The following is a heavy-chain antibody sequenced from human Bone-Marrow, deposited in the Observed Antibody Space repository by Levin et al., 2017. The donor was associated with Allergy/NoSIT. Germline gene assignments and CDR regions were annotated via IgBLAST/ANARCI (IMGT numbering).Heavy chain of an antibody. CDR3: AKDVGRGHSDGVYYYYGMDV. V-gene: IGHV3-9*01. CDR1: GFTFDDYA. J-gene: IGHJ6*02. CDR2: VNWNSDSV. D-gene: IGHD5-18*01. Sequence: PGGSLRLSCAASGFTFDDYAMHWVRQGPGKGLEWVSGVNWNSDSVTYADSVKGRFTVSRDSAQNSLYLQMDSLRAEDTALYYCAKDVGRGHSDGVYYYYGMDVWGQGTTVTVSS.